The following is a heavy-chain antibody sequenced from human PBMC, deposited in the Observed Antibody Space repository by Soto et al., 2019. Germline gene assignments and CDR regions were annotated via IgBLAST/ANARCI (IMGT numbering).Heavy chain of an antibody. CDR1: GGSISSYY. D-gene: IGHD6-6*01. V-gene: IGHV4-59*01. Sequence: PSETLSLTCTVSGGSISSYYWSWIRQPPGKGLEWIGYIYYSGSTNYNPSLKSRVTISVDTSKNQFSLKLSSVTAADTAVYYCARDKRYSSSAGSWLDPWGQGTLVT. CDR2: IYYSGST. J-gene: IGHJ5*02. CDR3: ARDKRYSSSAGSWLDP.